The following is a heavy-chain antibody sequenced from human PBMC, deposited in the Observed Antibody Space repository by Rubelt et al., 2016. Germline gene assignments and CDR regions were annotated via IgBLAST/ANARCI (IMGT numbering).Heavy chain of an antibody. V-gene: IGHV3-53*01. J-gene: IGHJ4*02. D-gene: IGHD5-18*01. CDR2: VHAGGNT. Sequence: EVQLVESGGGLIQPGGSLRLACRASGFTVSSNYMNWVRQAPGKGLEWGSVVHAGGNTNYADSVKGRFTISRDNSNNTLYLQKNSPRAEDTALYYCARLPQGSYGWVDYWGQGTLVTVSS. CDR3: ARLPQGSYGWVDY. CDR1: GFTVSSNY.